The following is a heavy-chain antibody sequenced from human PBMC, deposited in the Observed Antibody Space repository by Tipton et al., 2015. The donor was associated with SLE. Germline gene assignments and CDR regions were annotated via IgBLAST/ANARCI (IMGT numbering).Heavy chain of an antibody. CDR2: INNDGSGA. Sequence: SLRLSCAASGFTLSNYWMFWVRQAPGKGLVWVSRINNDGSGAWYAASVKGRFTISRDNAKNSLYLQMNSLRAEDAAVYYWARGSDHNLHWGQGTLVTVSS. CDR1: GFTLSNYW. D-gene: IGHD1-1*01. V-gene: IGHV3-74*01. J-gene: IGHJ4*02. CDR3: ARGSDHNLH.